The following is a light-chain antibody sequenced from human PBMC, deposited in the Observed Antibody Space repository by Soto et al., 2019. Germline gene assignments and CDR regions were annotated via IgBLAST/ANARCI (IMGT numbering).Light chain of an antibody. CDR2: DAS. Sequence: DIPMTQSPSTLSAFVGDRVTITCRASQSVSRLLAWYQQKPGKAPKVLIWDASTLHRGVPSRFSGSGSGTEFTLTISSLEPEDFGTYYCQQYRGYSTWTFGQGTRVEIK. V-gene: IGKV1-5*01. CDR1: QSVSRL. CDR3: QQYRGYSTWT. J-gene: IGKJ1*01.